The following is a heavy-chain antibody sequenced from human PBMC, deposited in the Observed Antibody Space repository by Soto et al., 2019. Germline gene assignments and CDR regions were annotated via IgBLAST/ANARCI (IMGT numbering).Heavy chain of an antibody. Sequence: QVQLVESGGGVVQPGRSLRLSCAASGFTFSNYPMHWVRQAPGKGLEGVVVISYDGSNKYYADSVKGRFTISRDNSKNTLYLLMTSLRPGLTAVYYCARVLRALWGGDCAAAFDIWGQGTMVTVSS. J-gene: IGHJ3*02. CDR2: ISYDGSNK. CDR3: ARVLRALWGGDCAAAFDI. CDR1: GFTFSNYP. D-gene: IGHD2-21*02. V-gene: IGHV3-30-3*01.